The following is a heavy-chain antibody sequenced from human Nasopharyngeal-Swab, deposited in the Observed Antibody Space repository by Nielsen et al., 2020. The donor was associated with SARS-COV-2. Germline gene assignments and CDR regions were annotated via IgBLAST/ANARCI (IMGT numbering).Heavy chain of an antibody. CDR3: AKDLPEGWNSYLWYFDR. J-gene: IGHJ2*01. V-gene: IGHV3-23*03. CDR2: IHSNGTST. CDR1: GFTSSSYS. Sequence: GGPLRLSCAASGFTSSSYSINWVRQAPGMGLEWVSVIHSNGTSTKYADPVKGRFTIPRDNSKDTLYLQMNSLRAEDTAVYYCAKDLPEGWNSYLWYFDRWGRGTLVTVSS. D-gene: IGHD1-1*01.